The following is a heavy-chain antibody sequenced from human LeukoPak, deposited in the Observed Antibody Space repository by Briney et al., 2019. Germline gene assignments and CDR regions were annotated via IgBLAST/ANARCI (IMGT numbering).Heavy chain of an antibody. CDR1: GGSFSRCGYY. CDR3: ARVRYARFDP. Sequence: SETLSLTCTVSGGSFSRCGYYGSWIRQHAGKVLDWIGYIYYSGSTYYNPSLKSRVTISLDTSKNEFSLKLTSVTGPDTVVYYCARVRYARFDPWGQGTLVTVSS. CDR2: IYYSGST. D-gene: IGHD2-2*01. V-gene: IGHV4-31*03. J-gene: IGHJ5*02.